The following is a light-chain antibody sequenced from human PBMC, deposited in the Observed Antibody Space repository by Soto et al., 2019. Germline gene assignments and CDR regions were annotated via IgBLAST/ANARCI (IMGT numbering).Light chain of an antibody. CDR3: SSYADNTIFV. V-gene: IGLV2-8*01. CDR2: EVN. J-gene: IGLJ1*01. CDR1: SSDVGFYNY. Sequence: QSVLTQPPSASGSPGQSVTISCTGTSSDVGFYNYFSWYQQHPGKAPKLMIYEVNKRPSGVPDRFSGSKSGNTASLTVSGLQPEDEADYYCSSYADNTIFVFGSGTKLTVL.